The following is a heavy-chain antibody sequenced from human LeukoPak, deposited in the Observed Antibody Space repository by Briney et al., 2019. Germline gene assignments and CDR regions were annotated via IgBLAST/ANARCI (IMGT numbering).Heavy chain of an antibody. D-gene: IGHD1-26*01. CDR3: ARDESGNYYRIPAFDI. J-gene: IGHJ3*02. CDR2: LSDSGASK. CDR1: GFTFSSYA. V-gene: IGHV3-23*01. Sequence: GGSLRLSCAASGFTFSSYAMTWVRQAPGKGLEWVSALSDSGASKYYADSVKGRFTISRDNSKNTLYLQMNSLRDDDTAVYYCARDESGNYYRIPAFDIWGQGTMVTVSS.